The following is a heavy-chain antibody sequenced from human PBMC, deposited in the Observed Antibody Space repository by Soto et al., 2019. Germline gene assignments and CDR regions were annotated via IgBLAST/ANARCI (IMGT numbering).Heavy chain of an antibody. D-gene: IGHD6-6*01. CDR2: SSGSGGGT. CDR1: GFTFINHA. J-gene: IGHJ4*02. Sequence: PGGSLRLSCAASGFTFINHAMNWVRQTPGKGLEWVSVSSGSGGGTYYADSVKGRFTVSRDKSTNTLYLQMNSLRGDDTAVYYCANLDPRIAAYYWGQGTLVTVSS. CDR3: ANLDPRIAAYY. V-gene: IGHV3-23*01.